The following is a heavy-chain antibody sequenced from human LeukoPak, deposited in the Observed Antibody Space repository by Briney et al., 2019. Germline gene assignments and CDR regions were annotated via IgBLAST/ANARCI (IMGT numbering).Heavy chain of an antibody. CDR1: GYTFISYG. CDR2: ISAYNGNT. Sequence: ASVKVSCKASGYTFISYGISWVRQAPGQGLEWMGWISAYNGNTNYAQKLQGRVTVTTDTSTSTAYMELRSLRAEDTALYYCAKDWSPTTVGWFDPWGQGTLVTVSS. CDR3: AKDWSPTTVGWFDP. V-gene: IGHV1-18*04. J-gene: IGHJ5*02. D-gene: IGHD4-11*01.